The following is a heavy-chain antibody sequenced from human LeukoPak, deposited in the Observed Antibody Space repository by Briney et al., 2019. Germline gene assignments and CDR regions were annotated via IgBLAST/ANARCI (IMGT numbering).Heavy chain of an antibody. J-gene: IGHJ6*04. CDR2: IKQDGSEK. CDR1: EFTFSSYW. V-gene: IGHV3-7*03. Sequence: GGSLRLSCAASEFTFSSYWMSWVRQAPGKGLEWVANIKQDGSEKYYVDSVKGRFTISRDNAKNSLYLQMNSLRAEDTAVYYCARDQGTRIVVVPAYDYYYGMDVWGKGTTVTVSS. D-gene: IGHD2-2*01. CDR3: ARDQGTRIVVVPAYDYYYGMDV.